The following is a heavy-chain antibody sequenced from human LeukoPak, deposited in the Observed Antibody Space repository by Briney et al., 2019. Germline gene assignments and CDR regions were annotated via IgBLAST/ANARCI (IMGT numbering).Heavy chain of an antibody. CDR3: ASLNCSSTSCYSGYYMDV. V-gene: IGHV4-38-2*02. J-gene: IGHJ6*03. D-gene: IGHD2-2*02. Sequence: PSETLSLTCTVSGYSISSGYYWGWIRQPPGKGLEWIGSIYHSGSTYYNPPLKSRVTISVDTSKNQFSLKLSSVTAADTAVYYCASLNCSSTSCYSGYYMDVWGKGTTVTVSS. CDR2: IYHSGST. CDR1: GYSISSGYY.